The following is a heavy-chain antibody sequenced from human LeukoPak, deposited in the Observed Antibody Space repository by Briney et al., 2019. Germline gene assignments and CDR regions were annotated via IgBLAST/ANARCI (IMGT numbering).Heavy chain of an antibody. CDR1: GGSIGTYW. CDR3: ARGSDTSHNWFDP. Sequence: SETLSLTCGVSGGSIGTYWWNWIRQPAGKGLEWIGRFHYSGTANYNPSLKSRVSMSFDMSKNQFFLNLSSVTAADTAIYYCARGSDTSHNWFDPWGLGTLVTVSS. V-gene: IGHV4-4*07. J-gene: IGHJ5*02. D-gene: IGHD2-2*01. CDR2: FHYSGTA.